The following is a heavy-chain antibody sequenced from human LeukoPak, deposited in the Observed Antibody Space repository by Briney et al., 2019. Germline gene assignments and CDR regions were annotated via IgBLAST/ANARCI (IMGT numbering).Heavy chain of an antibody. CDR1: GYTSTTYA. Sequence: ASVKVSCKASGYTSTTYAMNWVRQAPGQGLEWMGWINTNTGNPTYAQGFTGRFVFSLDTSVSTAYLQISSLKAEDTAVYYCARDGLRRPPTPYCGGDCPLDYWGQGTLVSVSS. J-gene: IGHJ4*02. V-gene: IGHV7-4-1*02. CDR3: ARDGLRRPPTPYCGGDCPLDY. D-gene: IGHD2-21*02. CDR2: INTNTGNP.